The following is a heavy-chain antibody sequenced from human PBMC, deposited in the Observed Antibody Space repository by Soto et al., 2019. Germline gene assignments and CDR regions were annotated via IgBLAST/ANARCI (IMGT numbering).Heavy chain of an antibody. CDR3: AHKDPAADLTFDY. CDR2: IYWNDDQ. V-gene: IGHV2-5*01. D-gene: IGHD6-13*01. CDR1: GFSLTTSGVG. J-gene: IGHJ4*02. Sequence: QITLKESGPTLVKPTQTLTLTCTFSGFSLTTSGVGVGWIRQPPGKALEWLVLIYWNDDQYYIPSLKTRLTITKDTSRNQVVLTMTNMDPGDTATYYCAHKDPAADLTFDYWGQGSPLTVSS.